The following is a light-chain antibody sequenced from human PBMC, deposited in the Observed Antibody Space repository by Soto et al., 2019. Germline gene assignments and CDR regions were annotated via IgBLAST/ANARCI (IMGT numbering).Light chain of an antibody. CDR1: YSNIGAGYE. Sequence: QSVPTQPPSVSGAPGQRVTISCTGRYSNIGAGYEVHWYQQVPGTAPKLLVSGHNNRPSGVPDRCFGSKSGTSASLTIIGLHAEDESDYYCQSFDSSGSGSGVVGGGTKLTAL. V-gene: IGLV1-40*01. J-gene: IGLJ3*02. CDR2: GHN. CDR3: QSFDSSGSGSGV.